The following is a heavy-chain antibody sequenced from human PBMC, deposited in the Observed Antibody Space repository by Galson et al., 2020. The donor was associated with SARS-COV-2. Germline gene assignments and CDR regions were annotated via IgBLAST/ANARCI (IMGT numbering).Heavy chain of an antibody. D-gene: IGHD2-2*01. CDR1: RFTFSSYA. CDR3: ARDPRVTAVVPSAMF. CDR2: ISGSGVST. Sequence: GESLKISCAASRFTFSSYAMSWVRQAPGKGLEWVSLISGSGVSTYYADSVKGRFTISRDNPKNTLYLQMNSLRAEDTAVYYCARDPRVTAVVPSAMFWGQGTLVTVSS. V-gene: IGHV3-23*01. J-gene: IGHJ4*02.